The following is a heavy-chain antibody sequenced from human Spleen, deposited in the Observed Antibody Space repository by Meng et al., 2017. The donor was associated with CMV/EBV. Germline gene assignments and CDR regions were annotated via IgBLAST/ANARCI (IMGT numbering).Heavy chain of an antibody. J-gene: IGHJ4*02. V-gene: IGHV4-30-4*01. CDR2: IHHSGSA. CDR3: ASFDHIPRRNYFDY. Sequence: GQLQESGPGLVEPSPTLWLTCTVSGGSMSSCNYYWSWIRQPPGKGLEWIWYIHHSGSAYYNPSLKSRVSISVDTSKNQFSLNLNSMTAADTAVYYCASFDHIPRRNYFDYWGQGTLVTVSS. CDR1: GGSMSSCNYY. D-gene: IGHD2-21*01.